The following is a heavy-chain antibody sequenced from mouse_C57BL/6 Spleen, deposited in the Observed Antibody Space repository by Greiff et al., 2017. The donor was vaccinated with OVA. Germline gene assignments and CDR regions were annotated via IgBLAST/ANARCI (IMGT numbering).Heavy chain of an antibody. V-gene: IGHV1-64*01. CDR1: GYTFTSYW. J-gene: IGHJ2*01. CDR2: IHPNSGST. D-gene: IGHD2-14*01. CDR3: ARGYCDNYMGY. Sequence: QVQLQQPGAELVKPGASVKLSCKASGYTFTSYWMHWVKQRPGQGLEWIGIIHPNSGSTNYNEKFKSKATLTVDKSSSTAYMQLSSLTSEDSAVYYCARGYCDNYMGYWGQGTTLTVSS.